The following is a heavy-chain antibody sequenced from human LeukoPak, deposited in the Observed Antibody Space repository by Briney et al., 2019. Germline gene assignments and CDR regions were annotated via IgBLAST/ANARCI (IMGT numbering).Heavy chain of an antibody. CDR2: INPNSGGT. Sequence: ASVNVSCKASGYTFTGYYMHWVRQAPGQGLEWMGWINPNSGGTNYAQKFQGRVTMTRDTSISTAYMELSRLRSDDTAVYYCARGGPIRYNWNYLGYWGQGTLVTVSS. D-gene: IGHD1-20*01. J-gene: IGHJ4*02. V-gene: IGHV1-2*02. CDR1: GYTFTGYY. CDR3: ARGGPIRYNWNYLGY.